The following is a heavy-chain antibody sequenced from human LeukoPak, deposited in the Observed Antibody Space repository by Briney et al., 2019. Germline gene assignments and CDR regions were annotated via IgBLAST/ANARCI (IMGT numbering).Heavy chain of an antibody. J-gene: IGHJ5*02. CDR1: GYTFTSYG. V-gene: IGHV1-18*01. CDR2: ISAYNGNT. Sequence: ASVKVSCKASGYTFTSYGIRWVRQAPGQGLEWMGWISAYNGNTNYAQKLQGRVTMTTDTSTSTAYMELRSLRSDDTAVCYCARDAPRAYYYDSSGYYSAVPDPWGQGTLVTVSS. D-gene: IGHD3-22*01. CDR3: ARDAPRAYYYDSSGYYSAVPDP.